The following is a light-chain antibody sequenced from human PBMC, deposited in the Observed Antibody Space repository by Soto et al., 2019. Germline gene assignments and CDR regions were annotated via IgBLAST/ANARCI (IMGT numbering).Light chain of an antibody. CDR1: QSISNY. J-gene: IGKJ5*01. V-gene: IGKV1-39*01. Sequence: DIQMTQSPSSLSASVGDRVTITCXASQSISNYLNWYQQKPGKDPKVLIYAASNLQSGVPSRFSGSGSGTDFTLTISSLQPEDFATYYCQQSYSTPITFGQWTRLEIK. CDR2: AAS. CDR3: QQSYSTPIT.